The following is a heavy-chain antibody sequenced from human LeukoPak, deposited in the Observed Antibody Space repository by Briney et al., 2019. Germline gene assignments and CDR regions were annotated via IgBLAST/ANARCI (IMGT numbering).Heavy chain of an antibody. D-gene: IGHD2-15*01. V-gene: IGHV3-48*03. J-gene: IGHJ4*02. CDR3: AREVAFDYFDY. CDR1: GFTFSGYE. CDR2: ISSSGNTI. Sequence: PGGSLRLSCAASGFTFSGYEMNWVRQAPGKGLEWVSHISSSGNTIFYGDSVKGRFTISRDNARNSLDLQMNSLRVEDTAVYYCAREVAFDYFDYWGQGTLVTVSS.